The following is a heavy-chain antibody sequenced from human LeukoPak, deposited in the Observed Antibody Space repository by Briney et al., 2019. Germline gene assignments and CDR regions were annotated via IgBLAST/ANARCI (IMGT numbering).Heavy chain of an antibody. CDR3: ARDLGYCSSTSCSSDAFDI. V-gene: IGHV4-59*01. CDR1: GGSISSDY. J-gene: IGHJ3*02. D-gene: IGHD2-2*01. CDR2: IYYSGST. Sequence: SETLSLTCTVSGGSISSDYWGWIRQPPGKGLEWIGYIYYSGSTNYNPSLKSRVTISVDTSKNQFSPKLSSVTAADTAVYYCARDLGYCSSTSCSSDAFDIWGQGTMVTVSS.